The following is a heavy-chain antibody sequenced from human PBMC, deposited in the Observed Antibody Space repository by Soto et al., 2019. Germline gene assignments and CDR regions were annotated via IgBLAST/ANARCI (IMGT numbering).Heavy chain of an antibody. V-gene: IGHV3-30-3*01. D-gene: IGHD3-22*01. J-gene: IGHJ5*02. Sequence: QVQLVESGGGVVQPGRSLRLSCAASGFTFSSYAMHWVRQAPGKGLEWVAVISYDGGNKYYVDSVKGRFTISRDNSKNGLYRQVNSLRAEDTAVYYCARSHSSGYYNWFDPWGQGTLVTVSS. CDR3: ARSHSSGYYNWFDP. CDR2: ISYDGGNK. CDR1: GFTFSSYA.